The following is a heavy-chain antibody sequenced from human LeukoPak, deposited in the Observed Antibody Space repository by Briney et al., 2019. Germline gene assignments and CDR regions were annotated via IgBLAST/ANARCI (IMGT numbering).Heavy chain of an antibody. V-gene: IGHV3-73*01. D-gene: IGHD2-15*01. CDR1: GFTFSGSA. CDR3: TRRVAYYYGMDV. J-gene: IGHJ6*02. CDR2: IRSKANSYAT. Sequence: SGGSLKFSCAASGFTFSGSAMHWVRQASGKGLEWVGRIRSKANSYATAYAASVKGRFTISRDDSKNTAYLQMNSLKTEDTAVYYCTRRVAYYYGMDVWGQGTTVTVSS.